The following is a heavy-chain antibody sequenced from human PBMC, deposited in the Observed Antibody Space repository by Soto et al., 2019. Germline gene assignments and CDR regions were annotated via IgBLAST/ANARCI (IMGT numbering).Heavy chain of an antibody. CDR2: ISYDGNNK. CDR1: GFTFSTNG. V-gene: IGHV3-30*18. J-gene: IGHJ4*02. CDR3: AKDLKLYRREATNSWEY. Sequence: QVQLVESGGGVVQPGTSLRLSCTASGFTFSTNGMHWVRQAPGKGLEWVAFISYDGNNKYYADSVKGRFTISRDNFKNTLYLQMNSLSAEDTALFYSAKDLKLYRREATNSWEYWGQGTLVTVSS. D-gene: IGHD1-26*01.